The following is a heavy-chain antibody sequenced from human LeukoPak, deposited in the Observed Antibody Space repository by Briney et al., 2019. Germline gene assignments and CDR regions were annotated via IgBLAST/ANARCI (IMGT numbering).Heavy chain of an antibody. D-gene: IGHD2-2*01. Sequence: SETLSLTRTVHGGSFRAYFWSWIRQAPGKGLEWIGSIDYSGTTYYNSSLKSRVTMSVDTSKNQFSLKLNSLTAADTAAYYCAREGRGYCSSTSCLTHFDYWGQGTLVTVSS. CDR2: IDYSGTT. CDR3: AREGRGYCSSTSCLTHFDY. CDR1: GGSFRAYF. V-gene: IGHV4-34*01. J-gene: IGHJ4*02.